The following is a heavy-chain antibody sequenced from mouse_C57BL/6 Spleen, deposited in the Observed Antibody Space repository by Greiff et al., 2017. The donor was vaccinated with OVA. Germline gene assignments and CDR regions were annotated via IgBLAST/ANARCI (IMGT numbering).Heavy chain of an antibody. V-gene: IGHV14-1*01. Sequence: EVQLQQSGAELVRPGASVKLSCTASGFNIKDYYMHWVKQKPEQGLEWIGRIDPEDGDTEYAPKFQGKATMTADTSSNTAYLQLSSLTSEDTAVYYCTYYGSSYRNYFDYWGQGTTLTVSS. CDR3: TYYGSSYRNYFDY. CDR1: GFNIKDYY. D-gene: IGHD1-1*01. J-gene: IGHJ2*01. CDR2: IDPEDGDT.